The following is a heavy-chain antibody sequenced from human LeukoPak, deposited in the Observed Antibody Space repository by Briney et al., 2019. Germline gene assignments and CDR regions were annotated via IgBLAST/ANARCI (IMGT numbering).Heavy chain of an antibody. CDR1: GGSFSGYY. D-gene: IGHD3-9*01. Sequence: KPSETLSLTCAVYGGSFSGYYWSWIRQPPGEGLEWIGEINHSGSTNYNPSLKSRVTISVDTSKNQFSLILNSVTAADTAVYYCAGSLTGYYYYFDYWGQGTLVTVSS. V-gene: IGHV4-34*01. CDR3: AGSLTGYYYYFDY. CDR2: INHSGST. J-gene: IGHJ4*02.